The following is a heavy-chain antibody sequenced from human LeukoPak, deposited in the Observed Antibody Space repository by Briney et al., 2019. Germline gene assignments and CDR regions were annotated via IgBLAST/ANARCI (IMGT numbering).Heavy chain of an antibody. Sequence: SETLSLTCTVSGGSISSSSYYWGWIRQPPGKGLEWIGSIYYSGSTYYNPSLKSRVNISVDTSKNQFSLKLSSVTAADTAVYYCARRCSSTSCYDYFDYWGQGTLVTVSS. V-gene: IGHV4-39*01. J-gene: IGHJ4*02. CDR1: GGSISSSSYY. D-gene: IGHD2-2*01. CDR3: ARRCSSTSCYDYFDY. CDR2: IYYSGST.